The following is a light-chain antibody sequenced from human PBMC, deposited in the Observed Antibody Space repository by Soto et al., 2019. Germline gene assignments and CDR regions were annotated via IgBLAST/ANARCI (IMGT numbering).Light chain of an antibody. CDR1: SSNIGAGYN. Sequence: QSVLTQPPSVSGAPGQRVTISCTGSSSNIGAGYNVHWYQHLPGTAPKLLIYVNSNRPSGVPDRFSGSKSGTSASLAITGLQAEDEADYYCQSYDSSLSVVFGGGTKLTVL. CDR3: QSYDSSLSVV. V-gene: IGLV1-40*01. J-gene: IGLJ2*01. CDR2: VNS.